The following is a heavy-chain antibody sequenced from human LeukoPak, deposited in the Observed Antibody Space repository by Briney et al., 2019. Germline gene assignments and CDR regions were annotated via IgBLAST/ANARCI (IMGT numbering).Heavy chain of an antibody. D-gene: IGHD7-27*01. CDR2: ISGSGDST. CDR3: AKKVPANWGSYFDY. V-gene: IGHV3-23*01. J-gene: IGHJ4*02. CDR1: GFTFSSYA. Sequence: GGSLRLSCAASGFTFSSYAMSWVRQAPGKGLEWVSAISGSGDSTYSTDSVKGRFTISRDNSKNTLYLQMNSLRAEDTAVYYCAKKVPANWGSYFDYWGQGTLVAVSS.